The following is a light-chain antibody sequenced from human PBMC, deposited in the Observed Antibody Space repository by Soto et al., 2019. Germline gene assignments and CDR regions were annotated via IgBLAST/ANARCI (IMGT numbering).Light chain of an antibody. Sequence: TQSPSSLSASVGDRVTITCRASQSISSYLNWYQQKPGQAPRVLIYDASTRATGIPDRFSGSGSGTDFTLTISRLEPEDSAVYYCQQYGSSPWTFGQGTKVDIK. CDR3: QQYGSSPWT. CDR2: DAS. CDR1: QSISSY. V-gene: IGKV3-20*01. J-gene: IGKJ1*01.